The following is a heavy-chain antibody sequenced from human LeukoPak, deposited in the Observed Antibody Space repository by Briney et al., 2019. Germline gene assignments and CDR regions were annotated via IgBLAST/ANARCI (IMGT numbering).Heavy chain of an antibody. CDR3: ARGAESYYYGMDV. J-gene: IGHJ6*02. V-gene: IGHV1-46*01. Sequence: YAQKFQGRVTMTRDTSTSTVYMELSSLRSEDTAVYYCARGAESYYYGMDVWGQGTTVTVSS.